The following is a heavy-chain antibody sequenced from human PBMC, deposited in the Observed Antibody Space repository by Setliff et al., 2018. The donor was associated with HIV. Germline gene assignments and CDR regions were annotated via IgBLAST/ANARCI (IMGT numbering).Heavy chain of an antibody. CDR3: AGFSYNFWVYRFDH. Sequence: PSETLSLTCSVSGGSTTSGGYYWSWIRQHPGKGLEYIEYIYYSGSTYYNLSLKSRVTMTIDTSTQQFFLNVTSVTAADTAVYYCAGFSYNFWVYRFDHWGQGALVTVSS. V-gene: IGHV4-31*03. CDR1: GGSTTSGGYY. CDR2: IYYSGST. J-gene: IGHJ4*02. D-gene: IGHD3-3*01.